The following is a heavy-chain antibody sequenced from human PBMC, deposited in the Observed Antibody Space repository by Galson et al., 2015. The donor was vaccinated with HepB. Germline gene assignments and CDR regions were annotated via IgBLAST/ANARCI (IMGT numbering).Heavy chain of an antibody. V-gene: IGHV3-30*18. CDR2: ISYDGSNK. J-gene: IGHJ4*02. D-gene: IGHD3-3*01. Sequence: SLRLSCAASGFTFSSYGMHWVRQAPGKGLEWVAVISYDGSNKYYADSVKGRFTISRDNSKNTLYLQMNSLRAEDTAVYYCAKSAYVTIFGVVIHLDYWGQGTLVTVSS. CDR1: GFTFSSYG. CDR3: AKSAYVTIFGVVIHLDY.